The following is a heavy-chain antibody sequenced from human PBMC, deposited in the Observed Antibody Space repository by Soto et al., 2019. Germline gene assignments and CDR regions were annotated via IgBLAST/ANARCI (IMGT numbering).Heavy chain of an antibody. J-gene: IGHJ4*02. CDR3: ARDKITGLFDY. Sequence: SETLSLTCTVSNAPVSSNTYTWGWIRQPPGKGLEWIGSIYYSGRTYYNPSLNSRVTVSVDTSKNQFSLKLTSVTAADTAVYYCARDKITGLFDYWGQGTLVTVSS. CDR1: NAPVSSNTYT. D-gene: IGHD2-8*02. CDR2: IYYSGRT. V-gene: IGHV4-39*02.